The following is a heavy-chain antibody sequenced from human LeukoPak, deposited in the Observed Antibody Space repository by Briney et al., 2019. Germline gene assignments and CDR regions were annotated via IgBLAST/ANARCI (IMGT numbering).Heavy chain of an antibody. J-gene: IGHJ4*02. D-gene: IGHD3-10*01. V-gene: IGHV3-48*03. Sequence: GGSLRLSCAASGFTFSSYEMHWVRQAPGKGLEWVSYISSSGSTIYYADSVKGRFTISRDNAKNSLYLQMNSLRAEDTAVYYCARGRRITMVRGVIPFDYWGQGTLVTVSS. CDR2: ISSSGSTI. CDR1: GFTFSSYE. CDR3: ARGRRITMVRGVIPFDY.